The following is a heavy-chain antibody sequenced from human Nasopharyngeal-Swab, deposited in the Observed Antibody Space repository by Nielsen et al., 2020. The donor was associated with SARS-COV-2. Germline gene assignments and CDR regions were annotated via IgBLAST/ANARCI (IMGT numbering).Heavy chain of an antibody. D-gene: IGHD3-16*02. Sequence: GESLKISCAASGSTFSSYAMSWVRQAPGKGLEWVSAISGSGGSTYYADSVKGRFTISRDNSKNTMCLQMNSLRAEDTAVYYCAKAAGLGDYVWGSYRYGYYFDSWGQGTLVTVSS. CDR1: GSTFSSYA. V-gene: IGHV3-23*01. J-gene: IGHJ4*02. CDR2: ISGSGGST. CDR3: AKAAGLGDYVWGSYRYGYYFDS.